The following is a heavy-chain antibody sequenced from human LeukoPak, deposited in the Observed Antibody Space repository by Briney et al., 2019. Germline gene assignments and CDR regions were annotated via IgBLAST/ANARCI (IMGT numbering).Heavy chain of an antibody. CDR2: ISYDGSNK. Sequence: PGGSLRLSCAASGFTFSSYGMHWVRQAPGKGLEWVAVISYDGSNKYYADSVKGRFTISRDNSKNTLYLQMNSLRAEDTAVYYCAKDVGCYDSSGYDYWGQGTLVTVSS. CDR3: AKDVGCYDSSGYDY. J-gene: IGHJ4*02. CDR1: GFTFSSYG. V-gene: IGHV3-30*18. D-gene: IGHD3-22*01.